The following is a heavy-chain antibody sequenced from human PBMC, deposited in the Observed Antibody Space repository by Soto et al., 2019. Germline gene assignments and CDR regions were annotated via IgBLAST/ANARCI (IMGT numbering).Heavy chain of an antibody. J-gene: IGHJ4*02. CDR3: ATDTYYYDSVLAVDY. D-gene: IGHD3-22*01. Sequence: GGSLRLSCAASGFTFSSYSMNWVRQAPGKGLEWVSSISSSSSYISYADSVKGRFTISRDNATNSLYLQMNSLRAEGTAVYYCATDTYYYDSVLAVDYWGQGTLVTVSS. CDR1: GFTFSSYS. CDR2: ISSSSSYI. V-gene: IGHV3-21*01.